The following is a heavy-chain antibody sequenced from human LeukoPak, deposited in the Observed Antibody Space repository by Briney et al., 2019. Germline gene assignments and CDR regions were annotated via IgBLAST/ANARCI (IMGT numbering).Heavy chain of an antibody. V-gene: IGHV1-18*01. Sequence: ASVKVSWKASGYAFTSYGISWVRQAPGQGLAGMGWISSYNGNTNYAQKLQGRVTMTIDTSTSTAYMELRSLRSDDAAVYYCARGAGVITFGGVIVTLNYFDYWARAPWSPSPQ. CDR1: GYAFTSYG. J-gene: IGHJ4*02. CDR3: ARGAGVITFGGVIVTLNYFDY. D-gene: IGHD3-16*02. CDR2: ISSYNGNT.